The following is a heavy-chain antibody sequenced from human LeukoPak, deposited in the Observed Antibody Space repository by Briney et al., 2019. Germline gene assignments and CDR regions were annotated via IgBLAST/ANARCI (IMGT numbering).Heavy chain of an antibody. Sequence: GRSLRLSCAASGFTFSSYGMHWVRQAPGKGLEWVAVIWYDGSNKYYADSVKGRFTISRDNSKNTLYLQMNSLRAEDTAVYYCARVGATGVDWFDPWGQGTLVTVSS. CDR3: ARVGATGVDWFDP. J-gene: IGHJ5*02. CDR2: IWYDGSNK. V-gene: IGHV3-33*08. CDR1: GFTFSSYG. D-gene: IGHD1-26*01.